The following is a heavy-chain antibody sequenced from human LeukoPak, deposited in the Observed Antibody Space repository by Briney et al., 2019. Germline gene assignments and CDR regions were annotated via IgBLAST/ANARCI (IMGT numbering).Heavy chain of an antibody. Sequence: PGGSLRLSCAASEFTFSSYAMSWIRQAPGKGLEWVSAISGSGGTTYYADSVKGRFTISRDNSKNTTYLQMNSRRAEDTAVYYCARAGGSSSPNRGYYYYYMDVWGKGTTVTISS. V-gene: IGHV3-23*01. J-gene: IGHJ6*03. D-gene: IGHD6-13*01. CDR2: ISGSGGTT. CDR1: EFTFSSYA. CDR3: ARAGGSSSPNRGYYYYYMDV.